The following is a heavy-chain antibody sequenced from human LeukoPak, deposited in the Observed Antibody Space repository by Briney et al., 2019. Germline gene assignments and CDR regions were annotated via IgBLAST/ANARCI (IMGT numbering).Heavy chain of an antibody. V-gene: IGHV4-34*01. CDR1: GGSFSGYY. J-gene: IGHJ6*03. D-gene: IGHD5-12*01. CDR2: INHSGST. Sequence: DPSETLSLTCAVYGGSFSGYYWRWIRQPPGKGREGIGEINHSGSTNYNPSLKSRVTISVDTSKNQFSLKLSSVTAADTAVYYCARRYSGYADYYYYYMDVWGKGTTVTVSS. CDR3: ARRYSGYADYYYYYMDV.